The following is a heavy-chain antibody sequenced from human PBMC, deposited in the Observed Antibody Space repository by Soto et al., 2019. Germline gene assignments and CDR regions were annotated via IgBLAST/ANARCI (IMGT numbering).Heavy chain of an antibody. D-gene: IGHD3-22*01. V-gene: IGHV1-8*01. Sequence: GVSVKVSCKASRYTFTSYAINLARQAPGQGLEWMGWMNPNSGNTGYAQKFQGRVTMTRNTSISTAYMELSSLRSEDTAVYYCARAHYYDSSGYYPNFDYWGQGTLVTVSS. CDR3: ARAHYYDSSGYYPNFDY. CDR1: RYTFTSYA. J-gene: IGHJ4*02. CDR2: MNPNSGNT.